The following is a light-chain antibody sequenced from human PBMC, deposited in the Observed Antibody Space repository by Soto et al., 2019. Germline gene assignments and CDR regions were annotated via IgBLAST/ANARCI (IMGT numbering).Light chain of an antibody. V-gene: IGKV3-20*01. CDR1: QSVISTY. CDR3: QQFGSSPST. J-gene: IGKJ2*02. CDR2: GAS. Sequence: EIVLTQSPGTLSLSPGERATLSCRASQSVISTYIAWYQQKPGQAPRLLLYGASSRATGIPDRFSGSGSGTDFTLTSTRLEPEDFAVYFCQQFGSSPSTFGQGTKLEIK.